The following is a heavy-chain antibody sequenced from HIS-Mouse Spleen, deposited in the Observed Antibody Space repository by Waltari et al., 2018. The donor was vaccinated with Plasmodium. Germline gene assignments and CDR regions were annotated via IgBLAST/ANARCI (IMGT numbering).Heavy chain of an antibody. CDR3: ARDLAAAGHFDY. V-gene: IGHV1-2*02. Sequence: QVQLVQSGAEVKKPGASVKVSCKASGYTFTGYYMHRVRQDPGQGLEWMGWINPNSGGTNYAQKFQGRVTTTRDTSISTAYMELSRLRSDDTAVYYCARDLAAAGHFDYWGQGTLVTVSS. CDR2: INPNSGGT. D-gene: IGHD6-13*01. CDR1: GYTFTGYY. J-gene: IGHJ4*02.